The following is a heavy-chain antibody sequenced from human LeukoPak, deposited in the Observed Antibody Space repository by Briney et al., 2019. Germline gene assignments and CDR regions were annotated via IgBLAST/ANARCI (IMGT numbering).Heavy chain of an antibody. CDR2: IKQDGSEK. D-gene: IGHD2-21*01. Sequence: GGSLRLSCAASGFTLSSYWMSWVRQAPGKGLEWVANIKQDGSEKYYVDSVKGRFTISRDNAKNSLYLQMNSLRAEDTAVYYCARDVIPVWGQGTMVTVSS. CDR1: GFTLSSYW. J-gene: IGHJ3*01. CDR3: ARDVIPV. V-gene: IGHV3-7*01.